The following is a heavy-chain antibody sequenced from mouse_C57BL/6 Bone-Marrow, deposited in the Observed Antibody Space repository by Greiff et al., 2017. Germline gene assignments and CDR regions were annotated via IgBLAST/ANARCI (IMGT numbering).Heavy chain of an antibody. V-gene: IGHV1-78*01. CDR2: IYPRDGST. CDR1: GYTFTDHT. CDR3: ARSRYYSSSYRDAMDY. Sequence: QVQLQQSDAELVKPGASVKISCKVSGYTFTDHTIHWMKQRPEPGLEWIGYIYPRDGSTKYNEQFKGKATLTADTSSSTAYMQLNSLTSEDSAVYFCARSRYYSSSYRDAMDYWGQGTSVTVSS. D-gene: IGHD1-1*01. J-gene: IGHJ4*01.